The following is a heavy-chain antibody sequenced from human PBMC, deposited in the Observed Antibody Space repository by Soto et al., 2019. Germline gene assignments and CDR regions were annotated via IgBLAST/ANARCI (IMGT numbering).Heavy chain of an antibody. CDR3: ARALIPYCSRNSCRYFDY. V-gene: IGHV3-30-3*01. J-gene: IGHJ4*02. D-gene: IGHD2-8*01. CDR1: GFTFSSYT. Sequence: QVQLVESGVGVVQPGGSLRLSCAASGFTFSSYTMHWVRQAPGKGLEWVAVITSDGNIRLYADSVKGRFSISRDTSKDTLYLQMSSLRPEDTAVYYCARALIPYCSRNSCRYFDYWGQGTLVTVSS. CDR2: ITSDGNIR.